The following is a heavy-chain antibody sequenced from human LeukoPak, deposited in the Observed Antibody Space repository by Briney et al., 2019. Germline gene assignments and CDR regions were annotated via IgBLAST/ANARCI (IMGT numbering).Heavy chain of an antibody. J-gene: IGHJ4*02. V-gene: IGHV4-59*01. Sequence: SETLSLTCTVSGGTIGRYYWSWIRQPPGKGLEWIGYIYYSGTTNYNPSLKSRVTISVDTSKNQFSLKLSSVTAADTAVYYCARGPTRNYFDYWGQGALVTVSS. CDR2: IYYSGTT. CDR3: ARGPTRNYFDY. CDR1: GGTIGRYY.